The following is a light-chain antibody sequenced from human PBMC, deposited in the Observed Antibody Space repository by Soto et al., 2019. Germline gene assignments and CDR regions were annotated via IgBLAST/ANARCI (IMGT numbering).Light chain of an antibody. CDR3: QQYDDLPIT. Sequence: DIQMTQSPASLSASVGDRVTITCQASRDIDKFLNWYQQKPGKAPKLLIDDASNLATGVPSRFSGSGSGTHFTFTISSLQPEDVATYYCQQYDDLPITLGQGTRLQIK. V-gene: IGKV1-33*01. CDR1: RDIDKF. J-gene: IGKJ5*01. CDR2: DAS.